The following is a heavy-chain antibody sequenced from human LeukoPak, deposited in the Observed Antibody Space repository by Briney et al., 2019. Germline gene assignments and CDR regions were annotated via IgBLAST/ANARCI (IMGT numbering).Heavy chain of an antibody. CDR1: SGSISSNIYY. V-gene: IGHV4-39*07. CDR3: ARDRRQQPFDY. CDR2: IYYGGIT. Sequence: SETLSLTCTVSSGSISSNIYYWGWIRQPPGKGLEWIGSIYYGGITYYNPSLKSRVTISVDTSKNQFSLKLSSVTAADTAVYYCARDRRQQPFDYWGQGTLVTVSS. J-gene: IGHJ4*02. D-gene: IGHD6-13*01.